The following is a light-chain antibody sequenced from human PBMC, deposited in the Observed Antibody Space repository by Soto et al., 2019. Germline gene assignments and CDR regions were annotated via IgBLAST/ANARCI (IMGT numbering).Light chain of an antibody. CDR3: QSYDSSLSGYD. V-gene: IGLV1-40*01. J-gene: IGLJ1*01. CDR2: GNN. CDR1: TSNLGAGYD. Sequence: QSVLTQPPSVSGAPGQRVTISCTGSTSNLGAGYDVQWYQQLPGTAPKLLIYGNNNRPSGVPDRFSGSKSGTSASLAIAGLQAEDEADYYCQSYDSSLSGYDFGTGTKVTVL.